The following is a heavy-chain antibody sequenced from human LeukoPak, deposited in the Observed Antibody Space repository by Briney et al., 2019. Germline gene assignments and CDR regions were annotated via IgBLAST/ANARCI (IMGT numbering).Heavy chain of an antibody. Sequence: GESLKISCKCSGYSFTYYWIGWVRQMPGKGLEWMGIIYPGDSDTRYYPSFQGQVTISADKSISTAYLQWSSLKASDTAIYYCARPARGYYGSGSYVDYWGQGTLVTVSS. D-gene: IGHD3-10*01. CDR3: ARPARGYYGSGSYVDY. V-gene: IGHV5-51*01. CDR1: GYSFTYYW. J-gene: IGHJ4*02. CDR2: IYPGDSDT.